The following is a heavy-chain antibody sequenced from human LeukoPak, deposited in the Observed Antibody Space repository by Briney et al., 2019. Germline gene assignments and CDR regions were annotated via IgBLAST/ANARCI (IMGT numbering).Heavy chain of an antibody. CDR2: IYTSGST. Sequence: PSETLSLTCTVSGGSISTYYWSWIRQPAGKGLEWIGRIYTSGSTNYNPSLKSRVTMSVDTSKNQFSLKLSSVTAADTAVYYCVRVIGAPNYYYYMDVWGKGTTVTVSS. V-gene: IGHV4-4*07. CDR3: VRVIGAPNYYYYMDV. J-gene: IGHJ6*03. CDR1: GGSISTYY. D-gene: IGHD3-22*01.